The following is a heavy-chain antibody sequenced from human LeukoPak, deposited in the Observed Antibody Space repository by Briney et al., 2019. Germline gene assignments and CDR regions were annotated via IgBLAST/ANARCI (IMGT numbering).Heavy chain of an antibody. CDR1: GFTFSSYG. CDR2: IWYDGSNK. J-gene: IGHJ4*02. CDR3: ARSVQGSSWYVPGDY. D-gene: IGHD6-13*01. V-gene: IGHV3-33*01. Sequence: GGSLRLSCAASGFTFSSYGMHWVRQAPGKGLEWVAVIWYDGSNKYYADSVKGRFTISRDNSKNTLYLQMNSLRAEDTAVYYCARSVQGSSWYVPGDYWGQGTLVTVSS.